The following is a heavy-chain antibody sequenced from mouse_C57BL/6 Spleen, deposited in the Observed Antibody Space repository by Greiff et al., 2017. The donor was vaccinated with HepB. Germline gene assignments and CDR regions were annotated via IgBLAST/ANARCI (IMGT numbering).Heavy chain of an antibody. CDR3: ARLGVFITTVVARYFDV. D-gene: IGHD1-1*01. CDR1: GYTFTGYW. V-gene: IGHV1-9*01. Sequence: VKLMESGAELMKPGASVKLSCKATGYTFTGYWIEWVKQRPGHGLEWIGEILPGSGSTNYNEKFKGKATFTADTSSNTAYMQLSSLTAEDSAIYYCARLGVFITTVVARYFDVWGTETTVTGSS. J-gene: IGHJ1*03. CDR2: ILPGSGST.